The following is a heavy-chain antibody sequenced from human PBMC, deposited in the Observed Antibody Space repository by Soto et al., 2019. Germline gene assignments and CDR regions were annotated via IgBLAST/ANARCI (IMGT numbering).Heavy chain of an antibody. CDR2: ISGTLST. Sequence: AGGSLILSCAASGFTFSTYAMGWVRQAPGKGLEWVSSISGTLSTYYADSVKGQFTISRDNSKSTLYLQINSLRPDDTAVYFCAKGYSTGWSEGYFDYWGQGALVTVSS. D-gene: IGHD6-19*01. V-gene: IGHV3-23*01. J-gene: IGHJ4*02. CDR3: AKGYSTGWSEGYFDY. CDR1: GFTFSTYA.